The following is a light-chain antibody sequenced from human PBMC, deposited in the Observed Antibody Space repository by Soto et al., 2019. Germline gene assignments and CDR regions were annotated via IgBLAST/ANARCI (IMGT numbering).Light chain of an antibody. J-gene: IGKJ4*01. Sequence: EIVLTQSPGTLSLSPGERATLSCRASQIFSSNYLAWYQQKPGQAPRLLIYGASTRATGIPDRFSGSGSGTDFTLAISRLEPEDFAVYYCQQYGSSPLSCGGGTKVEFK. CDR2: GAS. CDR1: QIFSSNY. V-gene: IGKV3-20*01. CDR3: QQYGSSPLS.